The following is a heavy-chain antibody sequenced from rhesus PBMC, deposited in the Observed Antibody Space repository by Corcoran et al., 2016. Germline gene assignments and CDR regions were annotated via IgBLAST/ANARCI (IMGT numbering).Heavy chain of an antibody. CDR1: GGSISGGSY. CDR3: ARKSDPYNRFDV. V-gene: IGHV4S7*01. CDR2: IYGNSAST. J-gene: IGHJ5-1*01. Sequence: QVQLQESGPGLVQPSATLSLTCAVSGGSISGGSYCGWLRQQPGKGLEWIGNIYGNSASTYDNPSLKSRVTISKETSKNQFSLKLSSVTAADTAVYYCARKSDPYNRFDVWGPGVLVTVSS. D-gene: IGHD3-22*01.